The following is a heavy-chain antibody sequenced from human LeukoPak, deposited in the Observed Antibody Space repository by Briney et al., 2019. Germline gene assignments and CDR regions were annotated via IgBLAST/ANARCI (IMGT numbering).Heavy chain of an antibody. J-gene: IGHJ4*02. CDR2: IYYSGST. D-gene: IGHD6-19*01. V-gene: IGHV4-30-4*08. CDR3: ARGVGTGSGWLWGY. Sequence: SETLSLTCTVSGGSISSGDYYWSWIRQPPGKGLEWIGYIYYSGSTYYNPSLKSRVTISVDTSKDQFSLKLSSVTAADTAVYYCARGVGTGSGWLWGYWGQRTLVTVSS. CDR1: GGSISSGDYY.